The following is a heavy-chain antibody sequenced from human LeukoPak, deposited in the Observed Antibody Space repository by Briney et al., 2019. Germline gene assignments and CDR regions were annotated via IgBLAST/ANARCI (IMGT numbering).Heavy chain of an antibody. CDR2: IYYSGST. CDR1: GGSISSYY. V-gene: IGHV4-59*01. J-gene: IGHJ5*02. D-gene: IGHD4-17*01. CDR3: ARDYGDYGNWFDP. Sequence: SETLSLTCTVSGGSISSYYWSWIRHPPGKGLEWIGYIYYSGSTNYNPSLKSRVTISVDTSKNQFSLKLSSVTAADTAVYYCARDYGDYGNWFDPWGQGTLVTVSS.